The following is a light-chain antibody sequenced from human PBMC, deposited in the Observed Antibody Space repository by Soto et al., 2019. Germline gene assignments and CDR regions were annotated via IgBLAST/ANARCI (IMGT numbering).Light chain of an antibody. V-gene: IGLV2-14*03. CDR1: NSDVGAYNS. CDR3: SSYTRRSTYV. CDR2: DVS. Sequence: QSVLTQPASVSGSPGQSITISCTGTNSDVGAYNSVSWYQQHPGKAPKLMIHDVSDRPSWVSNRFSGSKSGNTASLTISGLQAEDEADYYCSSYTRRSTYVFGTGTKVTVL. J-gene: IGLJ1*01.